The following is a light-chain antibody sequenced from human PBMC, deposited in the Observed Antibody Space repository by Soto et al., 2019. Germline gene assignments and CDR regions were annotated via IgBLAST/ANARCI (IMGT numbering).Light chain of an antibody. CDR1: QSVGYH. J-gene: IGKJ4*01. V-gene: IGKV3-11*01. Sequence: ELVMTQSPATLSLSPGEIATLSCRASQSVGYHLAWYQQKPGQAPRLLIYDASNRATGIPARFSGSGSGTDFTLAISCLEPEDFAVYYCQQRSNGTPVTFGGGTKVDIK. CDR3: QQRSNGTPVT. CDR2: DAS.